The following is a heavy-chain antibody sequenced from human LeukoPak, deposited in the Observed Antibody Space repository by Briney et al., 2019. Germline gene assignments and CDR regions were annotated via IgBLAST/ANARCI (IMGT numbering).Heavy chain of an antibody. CDR1: GGSFSGYY. CDR3: ARRGFFDF. CDR2: INHSGST. Sequence: SETLSLTCAVYGGSFSGYYWSWIRQPPGKGLEWIGEINHSGSTNYNPSLKSRVTISVDTSKNHFSLKLSSVTAADTAIYFCARRGFFDFWGQGTLVTVSS. J-gene: IGHJ4*02. V-gene: IGHV4-34*01.